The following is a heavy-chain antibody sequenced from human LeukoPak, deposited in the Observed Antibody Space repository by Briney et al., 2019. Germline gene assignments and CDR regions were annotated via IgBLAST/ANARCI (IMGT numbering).Heavy chain of an antibody. CDR3: ARGGGNGGPRVYSGSRRDWFDP. CDR2: INPNSGGT. Sequence: ASVKVSCKASGYTFTGYYMHWVRQAPGQGLEWMGWINPNSGGTNYAQKFQGRVTMTRDTSISTAYMELSRLRSDDTAVYYCARGGGNGGPRVYSGSRRDWFDPWGQGTLVTVSS. J-gene: IGHJ5*02. CDR1: GYTFTGYY. V-gene: IGHV1-2*02. D-gene: IGHD6-13*01.